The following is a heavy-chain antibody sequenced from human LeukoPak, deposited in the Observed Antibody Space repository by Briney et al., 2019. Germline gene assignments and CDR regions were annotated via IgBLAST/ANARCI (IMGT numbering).Heavy chain of an antibody. CDR1: GFTFSSYA. J-gene: IGHJ4*02. CDR2: ISGSGGST. CDR3: AKGWYYHRDSPFDY. Sequence: PGGSLRLSCAASGFTFSSYAMSWVRQAPGKGLEWVSAISGSGGSTYYADSVKGRFTVSRDNSKNTLYLQMNSLRAEDTAVYYCAKGWYYHRDSPFDYWGQGTLVTVSS. V-gene: IGHV3-23*01. D-gene: IGHD3-9*01.